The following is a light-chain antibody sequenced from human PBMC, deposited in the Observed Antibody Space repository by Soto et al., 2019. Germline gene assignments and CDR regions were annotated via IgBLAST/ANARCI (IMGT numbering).Light chain of an antibody. Sequence: QSVLTQPASVSGSPGQSITIFCTGTSSDVGSFNLVSWYQQHPGKAPKLMIYEVSKRPSGVSNRFSGSKSANTASLTISGLQAEDEADYYCCSYAGSGTFPYVFGTGTKVTVL. CDR1: SSDVGSFNL. CDR2: EVS. CDR3: CSYAGSGTFPYV. J-gene: IGLJ1*01. V-gene: IGLV2-23*02.